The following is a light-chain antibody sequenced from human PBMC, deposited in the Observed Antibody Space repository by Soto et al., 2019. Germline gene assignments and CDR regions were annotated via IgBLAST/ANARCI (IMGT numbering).Light chain of an antibody. Sequence: EIQMTQSPSSLSASVGDRVTITCQASQNIHNYLNWYQQKPGRAPKLLIYDASNLEAGVPSRFRGSGSGTDFTLTISRLQPEDIATYDCQQYENLPTFGQGTRLEIK. CDR3: QQYENLPT. CDR2: DAS. CDR1: QNIHNY. V-gene: IGKV1-33*01. J-gene: IGKJ5*01.